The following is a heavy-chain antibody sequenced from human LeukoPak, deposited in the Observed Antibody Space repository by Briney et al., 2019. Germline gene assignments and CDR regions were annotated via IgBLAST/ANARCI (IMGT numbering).Heavy chain of an antibody. CDR1: GYTFTGYY. V-gene: IGHV1-2*02. J-gene: IGHJ3*02. CDR3: ARDDVGHYYGSSGYHDAFDI. Sequence: ASVKVSCKASGYTFTGYYMHWVRQARGQGREGMGWINPKSGGRNDAQKFQGRVTMTSDTSISTAYMELSRLRSHDTAVYYCARDDVGHYYGSSGYHDAFDIWGQGTMVTVSS. D-gene: IGHD3-22*01. CDR2: INPKSGGR.